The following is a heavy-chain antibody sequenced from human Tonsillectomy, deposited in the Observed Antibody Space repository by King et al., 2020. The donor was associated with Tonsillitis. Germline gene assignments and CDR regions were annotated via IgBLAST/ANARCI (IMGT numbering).Heavy chain of an antibody. V-gene: IGHV3-7*01. CDR1: GFTFSTYW. CDR2: IIQDGREK. CDR3: ARGFGGDSFDY. D-gene: IGHD2-21*02. J-gene: IGHJ4*02. Sequence: DVQLVESGGGLVQPGGSLRLSCAASGFTFSTYWMSWVRQAPGKGLDWVANIIQDGREKYYVDSVRGRFTISRDNVKNSLYLQMNSLRAEDTAVYYCARGFGGDSFDYWGQGTLVTVSS.